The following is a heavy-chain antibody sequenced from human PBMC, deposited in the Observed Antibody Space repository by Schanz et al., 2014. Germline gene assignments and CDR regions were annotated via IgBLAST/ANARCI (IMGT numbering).Heavy chain of an antibody. J-gene: IGHJ6*02. CDR2: ISGSGGST. D-gene: IGHD1-26*01. CDR1: GFTFRNYA. V-gene: IGHV3-23*01. CDR3: VKDLQRELLRDDHYYGMDV. Sequence: QLLESGGGLVQPGGSLKLSCSASGFTFRNYALSWVRQAPGKGLAWVSAISGSGGSTYYADSVKGRFTISRDDSKNTLYLQMNSLRVEDTAVYFCVKDLQRELLRDDHYYGMDVWGQGTTVTVSS.